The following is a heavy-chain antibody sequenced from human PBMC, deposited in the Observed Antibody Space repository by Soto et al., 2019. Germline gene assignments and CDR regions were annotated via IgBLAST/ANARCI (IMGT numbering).Heavy chain of an antibody. Sequence: GESLKISCKGSGYSFTSYWISWVRQMPGKGLEWMGRIDPSDSYTNYSPSFQGHVTISADKSISTAYLQWSSLKASDTAMYYCARLRVGIVRGVTYYYYGMDVWGQGTTVTVSS. CDR2: IDPSDSYT. CDR3: ARLRVGIVRGVTYYYYGMDV. CDR1: GYSFTSYW. V-gene: IGHV5-10-1*01. J-gene: IGHJ6*02. D-gene: IGHD3-10*01.